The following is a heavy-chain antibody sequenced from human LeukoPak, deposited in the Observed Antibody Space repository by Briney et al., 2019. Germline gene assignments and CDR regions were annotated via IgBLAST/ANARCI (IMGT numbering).Heavy chain of an antibody. Sequence: GGSLRLSCAASGFTFSSYAMRWVRQAPGKGLEWVAVISYDGSNKYYADSVKGRFTISRDNSKNTLYLQMNSLRAEDTAVYYCARAIAVAGTWFDYWGQGTLVTVSS. CDR2: ISYDGSNK. CDR3: ARAIAVAGTWFDY. D-gene: IGHD6-19*01. V-gene: IGHV3-30-3*01. J-gene: IGHJ4*02. CDR1: GFTFSSYA.